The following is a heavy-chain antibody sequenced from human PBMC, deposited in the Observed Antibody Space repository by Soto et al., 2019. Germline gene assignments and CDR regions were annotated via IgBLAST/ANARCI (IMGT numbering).Heavy chain of an antibody. J-gene: IGHJ4*02. Sequence: QLQLQESGPGLVKPSETLSLTCTVSGGSISSSSYYWGWIRQPPGKGLEWIGSIYYSGSTYYNPSLKSRVTISVETSKNQFSLKLSSVTAADTAVYYCARLRGYCSGGSCYNFDYWGQGTLVTVSS. CDR3: ARLRGYCSGGSCYNFDY. V-gene: IGHV4-39*01. CDR1: GGSISSSSYY. CDR2: IYYSGST. D-gene: IGHD2-15*01.